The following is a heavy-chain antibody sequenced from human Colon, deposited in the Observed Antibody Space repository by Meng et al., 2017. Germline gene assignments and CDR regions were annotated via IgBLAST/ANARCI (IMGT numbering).Heavy chain of an antibody. V-gene: IGHV4-61*01. CDR1: GGSFSCGSHY. CDR3: AIGPWELDY. CDR2: VDYSGNT. J-gene: IGHJ4*02. D-gene: IGHD1-26*01. Sequence: QVQLEESGPGLLRPSETLSLTCTVSGGSFSCGSHYWSWIRQPPGKGLEFIAYVDYSGNTNYNPSLKGRVTTSIDMSKSQFSLKVSSVTAADTAVYYCAIGPWELDYCGQGRLVTVSS.